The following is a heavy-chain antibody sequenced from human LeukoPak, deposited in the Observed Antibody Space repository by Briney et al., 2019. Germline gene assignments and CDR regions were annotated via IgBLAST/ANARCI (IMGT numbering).Heavy chain of an antibody. J-gene: IGHJ5*02. CDR2: IYPGDSDT. D-gene: IGHD2-21*02. CDR1: GYSFTSYW. V-gene: IGHV5-51*01. Sequence: GESLKISCKGSGYSFTSYWIGWVRQMPGKGLEWMGSIYPGDSDTRYSPTFQGQVTISADKSISTAYLQWSSLKASDTAMYYCARHGDCSSTRGNWFDPWGQGTLVTVSS. CDR3: ARHGDCSSTRGNWFDP.